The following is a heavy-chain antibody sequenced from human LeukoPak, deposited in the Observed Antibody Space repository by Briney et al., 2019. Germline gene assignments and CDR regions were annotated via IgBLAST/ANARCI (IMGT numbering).Heavy chain of an antibody. CDR2: IIPIFGTA. CDR3: ARGGYSYGYCDY. CDR1: GGTFSGYA. J-gene: IGHJ4*02. V-gene: IGHV1-69*05. D-gene: IGHD5-18*01. Sequence: SVKVSCKASGGTFSGYAISWVRQAPGQGLEWMGRIIPIFGTANYAQKFQGRVTITTDESTSTAYMELSSLRSEDTAVYYCARGGYSYGYCDYWGQGTLVTVSS.